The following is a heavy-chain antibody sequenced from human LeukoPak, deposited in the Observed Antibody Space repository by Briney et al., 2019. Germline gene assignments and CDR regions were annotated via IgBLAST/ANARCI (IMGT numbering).Heavy chain of an antibody. CDR1: GVTLSLYW. Sequence: PGGPLRLSCAASGVTLSLYWMTWVRQAPGKGLEWVANIKQDGSAKYYVDSVKGRFTISRDNAKNSLYLEMNSLRAEDAAVYYCARWDTGSFYGIGDWGQGTLVTVSS. CDR3: ARWDTGSFYGIGD. J-gene: IGHJ4*02. D-gene: IGHD1-26*01. V-gene: IGHV3-7*01. CDR2: IKQDGSAK.